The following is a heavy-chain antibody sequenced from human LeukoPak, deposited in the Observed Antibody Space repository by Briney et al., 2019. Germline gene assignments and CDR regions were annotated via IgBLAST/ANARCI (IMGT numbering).Heavy chain of an antibody. Sequence: QPGGSLRVSCAASGFTFGSYSMNWVRQAPGKGLEWVSYISSTGSSIYYADSVKGRFTVSRDNAKNSMYLQMNSLRDEDTAVYYCAREFYLGYWGQGTLVTVSS. CDR3: AREFYLGY. CDR1: GFTFGSYS. CDR2: ISSTGSSI. V-gene: IGHV3-48*02. J-gene: IGHJ4*02.